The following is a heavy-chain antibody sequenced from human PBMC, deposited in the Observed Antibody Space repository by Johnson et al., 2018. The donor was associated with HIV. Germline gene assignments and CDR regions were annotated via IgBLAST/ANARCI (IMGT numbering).Heavy chain of an antibody. V-gene: IGHV3-23*01. J-gene: IGHJ3*02. CDR3: AKGGYSYGNAFDI. CDR1: AFTFSSYA. CDR2: ISGSGGST. D-gene: IGHD5-18*01. Sequence: VQPLESGGGLVQPGGSLRLSCASSAFTFSSYAMSWVRQAPGKGLEWVSAISGSGGSTYYADSVKGRFTISRDNSKNTLYLQMNSLRAEDTAVYYCAKGGYSYGNAFDIWGQGTMVTVSS.